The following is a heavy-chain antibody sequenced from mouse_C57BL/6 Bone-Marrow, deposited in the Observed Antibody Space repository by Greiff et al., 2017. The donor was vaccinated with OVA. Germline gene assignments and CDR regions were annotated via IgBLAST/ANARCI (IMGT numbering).Heavy chain of an antibody. CDR1: GYTFTSYW. Sequence: VQLQQPGAELVKPGASVKLSCKASGYTFTSYWMHWVKQRPGRGLEWIGRIDPSSGGTKYNEKFKSKATLTVDKPSSTAYMQLSSLTSEDSAVYDCARERHSTPYAMDYWGQGTSVTVSS. J-gene: IGHJ4*01. CDR2: IDPSSGGT. CDR3: ARERHSTPYAMDY. V-gene: IGHV1-72*01. D-gene: IGHD2-5*01.